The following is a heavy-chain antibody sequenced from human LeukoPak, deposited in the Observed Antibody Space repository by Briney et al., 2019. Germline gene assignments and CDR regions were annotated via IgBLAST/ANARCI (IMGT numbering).Heavy chain of an antibody. Sequence: ASVKVSCKASGYTFTGYYMHWVRQAPGQGLEWMGWINPNSGGTNYAQKFQGRVTMTRDTSISTAYMELSRLRSDDTAVYYCARDPDSGSYSSGYWGQGTLVTVSS. D-gene: IGHD1-26*01. V-gene: IGHV1-2*02. J-gene: IGHJ4*02. CDR1: GYTFTGYY. CDR3: ARDPDSGSYSSGY. CDR2: INPNSGGT.